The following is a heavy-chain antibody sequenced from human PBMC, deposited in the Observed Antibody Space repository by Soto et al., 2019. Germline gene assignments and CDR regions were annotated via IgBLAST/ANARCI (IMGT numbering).Heavy chain of an antibody. D-gene: IGHD2-15*01. CDR2: ISGSGGTT. V-gene: IGHV3-23*01. CDR3: AKDTYCSGGSCYFDY. CDR1: EFTFSSYT. J-gene: IGHJ4*02. Sequence: GGSLRLSCGASEFTFSSYTMTWVRQAPGQGLEWVSAISGSGGTTYYADSVKGRFTISRDNSKNTLFLQINSLRVEDTAVYYCAKDTYCSGGSCYFDYWGQGTLVTVSS.